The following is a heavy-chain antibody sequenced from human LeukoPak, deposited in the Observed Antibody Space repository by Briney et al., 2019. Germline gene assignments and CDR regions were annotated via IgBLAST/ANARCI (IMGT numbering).Heavy chain of an antibody. CDR1: GGTFSSYA. J-gene: IGHJ4*02. D-gene: IGHD3-22*01. V-gene: IGHV1-69*04. CDR2: IIPILGIA. CDR3: ARAPSYYYDSSGYPVC. Sequence: SVKVSCTASGGTFSSYAISWVRQAPGQGFEWMGRIIPILGIANYAQKFQGRVTITADKSTSTAYMELSSLRSEDTAVYYCARAPSYYYDSSGYPVCWGQGTLVTVSS.